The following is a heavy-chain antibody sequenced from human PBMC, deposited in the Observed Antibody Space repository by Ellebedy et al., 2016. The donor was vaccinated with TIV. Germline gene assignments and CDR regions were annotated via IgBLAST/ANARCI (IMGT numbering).Heavy chain of an antibody. D-gene: IGHD1-26*01. Sequence: GGSLRLSXAASGFTFSSYVMNWVRQAPGKGLEWVSVISGSGDNTYYADSVKGRFTISRDNSRNTVYLQMNSLGAEDTAVYFCAKGSAGGRPYFFDYWGQGTLVIVSS. CDR1: GFTFSSYV. CDR2: ISGSGDNT. CDR3: AKGSAGGRPYFFDY. V-gene: IGHV3-23*01. J-gene: IGHJ4*02.